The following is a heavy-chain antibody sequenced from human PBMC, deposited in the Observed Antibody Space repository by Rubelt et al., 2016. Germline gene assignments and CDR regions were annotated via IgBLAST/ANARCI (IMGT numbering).Heavy chain of an antibody. J-gene: IGHJ5*02. V-gene: IGHV4-61*08. CDR2: VSDSGRT. CDR1: GGSISRGGFY. Sequence: QVQLQESGPRLVKPSQTLSLTCSVSGGSISRGGFYWSWIRQRPGKGLEWLGYVSDSGRTNYNPSLESRVSLSLDRSKAQFHSTVKPWAACGRAGNYWARDVSTSAAGWFDPWGPGTLVTVSS. D-gene: IGHD3-3*02. CDR3: ARDVSTSAAGWFDP.